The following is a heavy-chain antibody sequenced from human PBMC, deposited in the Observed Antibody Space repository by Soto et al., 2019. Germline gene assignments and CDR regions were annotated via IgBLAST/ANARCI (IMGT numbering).Heavy chain of an antibody. Sequence: TVSGGSISNGDDYWSWIRQHPGKGLEWIGYIHYSGSTYYNPSLRSRVTISLDTSKNQFSLKLGSVTAADTAVYYCARADVVVVPAARRGWFDPWGQGTLVTVSS. V-gene: IGHV4-31*02. D-gene: IGHD2-2*01. J-gene: IGHJ5*02. CDR3: ARADVVVVPAARRGWFDP. CDR1: GGSISNGDDY. CDR2: IHYSGST.